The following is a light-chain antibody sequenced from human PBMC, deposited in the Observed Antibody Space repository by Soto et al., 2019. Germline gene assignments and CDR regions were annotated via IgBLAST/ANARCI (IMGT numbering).Light chain of an antibody. V-gene: IGKV1-5*01. J-gene: IGKJ3*01. CDR1: QSVNTW. Sequence: DIQMTQSPSTLSASVGARVTITCRASQSVNTWLAWYQQKPGKAPVLLIYDASSLKSGVPSRFSGSGSGTEFTLTITSLQPDDFAIYYCRHYHGYPFTVGPGTKVDSK. CDR3: RHYHGYPFT. CDR2: DAS.